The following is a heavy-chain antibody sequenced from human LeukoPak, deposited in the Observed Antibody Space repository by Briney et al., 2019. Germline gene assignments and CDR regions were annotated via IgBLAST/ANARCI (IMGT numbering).Heavy chain of an antibody. J-gene: IGHJ6*03. CDR1: GGSFSGYY. Sequence: PSETLSLTCAVSGGSFSGYYWSWIRQPPGKGLEWIGEINHSGSTNYNPSLKSRVTISVDTSKKQFSLKLSSVTAADTAVYYCARGPGYYDSSGYYYTRFYYYYYMDVWGKGTTVTVSS. V-gene: IGHV4-34*01. D-gene: IGHD3-22*01. CDR2: INHSGST. CDR3: ARGPGYYDSSGYYYTRFYYYYYMDV.